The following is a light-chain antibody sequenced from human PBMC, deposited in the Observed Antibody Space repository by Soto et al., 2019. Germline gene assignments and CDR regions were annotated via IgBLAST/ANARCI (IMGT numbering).Light chain of an antibody. J-gene: IGLJ2*01. Sequence: QSALTQPASVSGSPGQSITISCTGTSSDVGGYNYVSWYQQHPGKAPNLIIFDVSNRPSGASTRFSGSKSGNSASLTISGLQAEDEADYYCSSYTGSNTPVVFGGGTKLTVL. CDR1: SSDVGGYNY. V-gene: IGLV2-14*01. CDR2: DVS. CDR3: SSYTGSNTPVV.